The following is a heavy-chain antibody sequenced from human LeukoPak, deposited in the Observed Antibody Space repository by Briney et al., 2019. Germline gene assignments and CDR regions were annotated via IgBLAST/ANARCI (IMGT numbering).Heavy chain of an antibody. V-gene: IGHV3-30*03. CDR1: GXTFSSYG. J-gene: IGHJ4*02. D-gene: IGHD3-10*01. CDR2: ISYDGSRK. CDR3: ARDMSLLWFGDPFDY. Sequence: GGSLRLSCAASGXTFSSYGVHWVRQAPGKGLDWVAVISYDGSRKYYADPVKGRFTISRDSARNSLFLQMNSLRDEDTAVYYCARDMSLLWFGDPFDYWGQGNLVTVSS.